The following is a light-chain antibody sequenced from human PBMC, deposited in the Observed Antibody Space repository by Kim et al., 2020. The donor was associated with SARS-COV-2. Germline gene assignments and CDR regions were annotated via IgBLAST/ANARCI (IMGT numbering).Light chain of an antibody. Sequence: DIQMTQSPSAMSASVGDRVTITCRASQDIANYFAWFQQKPGKAPKRLIYAVSTLQSGVPSRFSGSRSGTEFTLTINGLEPEDFATYYCQQHNSNPHTVGQGTKVDIK. V-gene: IGKV1-17*03. CDR1: QDIANY. CDR2: AVS. CDR3: QQHNSNPHT. J-gene: IGKJ2*01.